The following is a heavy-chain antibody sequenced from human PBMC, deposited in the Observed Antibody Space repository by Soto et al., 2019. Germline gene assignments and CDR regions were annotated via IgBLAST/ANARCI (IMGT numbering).Heavy chain of an antibody. CDR3: ARDIAEWELLGHFDY. Sequence: ESGGGLVQPGGSLRLSCAASGFVFSSFEMNWVRQAPGKGLEWISYISSSGSTIYYADSVKGRFTISRDNAKNSLYLQMSSLRAEDTAVYYCARDIAEWELLGHFDYWGQGTLVTVSS. D-gene: IGHD1-26*01. J-gene: IGHJ4*02. CDR1: GFVFSSFE. V-gene: IGHV3-48*03. CDR2: ISSSGSTI.